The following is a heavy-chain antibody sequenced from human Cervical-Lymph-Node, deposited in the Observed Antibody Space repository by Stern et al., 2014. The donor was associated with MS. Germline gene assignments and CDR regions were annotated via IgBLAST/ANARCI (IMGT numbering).Heavy chain of an antibody. D-gene: IGHD6-13*01. CDR1: GFTFSSYG. V-gene: IGHV3-33*01. CDR2: IWYDGSNK. Sequence: VQLVESGGGVVQPGRSLRLSCAASGFTFSSYGMHWVRQAPGKGLEWVAVIWYDGSNKYYADSVKGRFTISRDNSKNKLYLHMNSLRAEDTAVYDCARSSSPSPYYYYGMDVWGQGTTVTFSS. CDR3: ARSSSPSPYYYYGMDV. J-gene: IGHJ6*02.